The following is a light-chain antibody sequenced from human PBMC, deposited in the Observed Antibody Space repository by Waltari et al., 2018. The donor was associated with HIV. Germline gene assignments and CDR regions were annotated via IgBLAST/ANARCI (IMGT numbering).Light chain of an antibody. V-gene: IGKV3-15*01. CDR2: GAS. Sequence: EIVLTQSPATLSVSPGERATLSCRASHSVSTNLAWYQQKHGQAPRLLIHGASTRAPGVAARFSGSASGTVFTLTISSLQSEDFALYYCQQYYDWPRTFGQGTKVE. CDR3: QQYYDWPRT. CDR1: HSVSTN. J-gene: IGKJ1*01.